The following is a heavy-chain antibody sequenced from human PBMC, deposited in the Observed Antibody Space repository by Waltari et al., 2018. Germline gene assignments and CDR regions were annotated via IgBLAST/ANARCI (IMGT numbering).Heavy chain of an antibody. CDR2: INHSGTT. CDR1: GGSFSGYY. V-gene: IGHV4-34*01. J-gene: IGHJ4*02. CDR3: ARGQQILGYCSGGSCYSFLTPFDY. D-gene: IGHD2-15*01. Sequence: QVQLQQWGAGLLKPSETLSLTCAVYGGSFSGYYWSWIRQPPGKGPEWIGAINHSGTTTHNPALNSRVTISVDTSKNQFSLKLSSVTAADTAVYYCARGQQILGYCSGGSCYSFLTPFDYWGQGTLVTVSS.